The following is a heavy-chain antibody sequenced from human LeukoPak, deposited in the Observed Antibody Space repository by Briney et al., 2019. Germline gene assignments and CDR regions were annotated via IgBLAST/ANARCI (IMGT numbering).Heavy chain of an antibody. D-gene: IGHD3-22*01. CDR1: GGSISSYY. V-gene: IGHV4-59*01. J-gene: IGHJ4*02. CDR2: IYYSGST. Sequence: PSETLSLTCTVPGGSISSYYWSWIRQPPGKGLEWIGYIYYSGSTNYNPSLKSRVTISVDTSKNQFSLKLSSVTAADTAVYYCAGVDYDSSGHHGSFDYWGQGTLVTVSS. CDR3: AGVDYDSSGHHGSFDY.